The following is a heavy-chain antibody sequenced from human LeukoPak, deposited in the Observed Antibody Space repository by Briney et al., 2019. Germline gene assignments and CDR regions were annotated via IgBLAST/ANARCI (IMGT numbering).Heavy chain of an antibody. Sequence: SETLSLTCAVYGGSFSGYYWSWIRQPPGKGLEWIGEINHSGSTNYNPSLKSRVTISVDTSKNQFSLKLSSVTAADTAVYYCARHGYYDFWSGYYTFDYWGQGTLVAVSS. D-gene: IGHD3-3*01. CDR2: INHSGST. V-gene: IGHV4-34*01. CDR1: GGSFSGYY. CDR3: ARHGYYDFWSGYYTFDY. J-gene: IGHJ4*02.